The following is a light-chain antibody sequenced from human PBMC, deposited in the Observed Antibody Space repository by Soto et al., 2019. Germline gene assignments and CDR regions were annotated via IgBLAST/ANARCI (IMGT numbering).Light chain of an antibody. Sequence: EIVMTQSPATLSVSPGERATISCRASQSVSSKSAWYQQKPGQAPRLLIYGASTRATGIPARFSGSGSGTEFTRTISSRQSEDLAVYYCQQYNNWPPITFGQGTRLEI. J-gene: IGKJ5*01. V-gene: IGKV3-15*01. CDR2: GAS. CDR3: QQYNNWPPIT. CDR1: QSVSSK.